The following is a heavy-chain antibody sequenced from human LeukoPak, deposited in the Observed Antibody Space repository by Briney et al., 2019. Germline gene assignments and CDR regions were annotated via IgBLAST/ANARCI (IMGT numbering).Heavy chain of an antibody. CDR2: ISGSGGST. CDR3: AKDLYVWGSYRYNQYFDY. CDR1: GFTFSSYA. J-gene: IGHJ4*02. V-gene: IGHV3-23*01. Sequence: GGSLRLSCAASGFTFSSYAMSWVRQAPGKGLVWVSAISGSGGSTYYADSVKGRFTISRDNSKNTLYLQMNSLRAEDTAVYYCAKDLYVWGSYRYNQYFDYWGQGTLVTVFS. D-gene: IGHD3-16*02.